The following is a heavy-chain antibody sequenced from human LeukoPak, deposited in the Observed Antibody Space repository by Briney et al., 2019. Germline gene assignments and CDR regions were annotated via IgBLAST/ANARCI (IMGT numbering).Heavy chain of an antibody. V-gene: IGHV3-21*01. Sequence: GGSLRLSCAASGFTVSSNYMNWVRQAPGKGLEWVSSITTSSTYTFYADSVKGRFTISRDNAKNSLYLQMNSLRAEDTAVYYCARDPYSGSYGDSYYYYMDVWGKGTTVTISS. J-gene: IGHJ6*03. CDR2: ITTSSTYT. CDR1: GFTVSSNY. CDR3: ARDPYSGSYGDSYYYYMDV. D-gene: IGHD1-26*01.